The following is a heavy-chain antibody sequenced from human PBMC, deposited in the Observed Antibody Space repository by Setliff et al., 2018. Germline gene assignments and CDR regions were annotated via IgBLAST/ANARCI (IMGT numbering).Heavy chain of an antibody. CDR3: ARDRLVVVAASTLDY. Sequence: PGGSLRLSCAASGFTFDDYGMSWVRQAPGKGLEWVSGITGDSDRIAYADSLKGRFNISRDNSKNTLYLQMNSLRAEDTAVYYCARDRLVVVAASTLDYWGQGTLVTVSS. V-gene: IGHV3-20*04. CDR2: ITGDSDRI. D-gene: IGHD2-15*01. J-gene: IGHJ4*02. CDR1: GFTFDDYG.